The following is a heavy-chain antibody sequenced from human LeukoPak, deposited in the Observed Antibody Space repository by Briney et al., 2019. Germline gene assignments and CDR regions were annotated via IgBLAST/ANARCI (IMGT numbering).Heavy chain of an antibody. CDR3: TREDHSNYNY. V-gene: IGHV3-7*01. Sequence: ETLSLTCAVYGGSFSGYYWSWIRQPPGKGLEWVASIKQDGGETFYVDSVKGRFTISRDNAKNSLYLQMNGLRAEDTAVYYCTREDHSNYNYWGQGTLVTVSS. CDR2: IKQDGGET. CDR1: GGSFSGYY. D-gene: IGHD4-11*01. J-gene: IGHJ4*02.